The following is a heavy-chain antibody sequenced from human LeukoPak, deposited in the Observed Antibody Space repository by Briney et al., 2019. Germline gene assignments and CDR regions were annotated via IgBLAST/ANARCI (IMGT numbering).Heavy chain of an antibody. D-gene: IGHD6-13*01. V-gene: IGHV3-11*01. Sequence: GGSLSLSCAASGFTFSDYYMSWIRQAPGKGLEWVSYISSSGSTIYYADSVKGRFTISRDNAKNSLYLQMNSLRAEDTAVYYCARVASSSWYGTLRYWGQGTLVTVSS. J-gene: IGHJ4*02. CDR3: ARVASSSWYGTLRY. CDR1: GFTFSDYY. CDR2: ISSSGSTI.